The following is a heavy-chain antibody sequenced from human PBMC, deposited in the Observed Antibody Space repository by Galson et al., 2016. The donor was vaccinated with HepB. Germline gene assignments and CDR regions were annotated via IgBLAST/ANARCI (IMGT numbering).Heavy chain of an antibody. D-gene: IGHD3-10*01. Sequence: SLRLSCAASGFTFSDYYMTWIRQAPGKGLEWVSYISSSGGYTNYADSVKGRFTISRDDAKNSLYLQMNNLRAEDTAFYYCARKDRGVLNWFDPWGQGTLSPSLQ. CDR1: GFTFSDYY. CDR2: ISSSGGYT. J-gene: IGHJ5*02. CDR3: ARKDRGVLNWFDP. V-gene: IGHV3-11*06.